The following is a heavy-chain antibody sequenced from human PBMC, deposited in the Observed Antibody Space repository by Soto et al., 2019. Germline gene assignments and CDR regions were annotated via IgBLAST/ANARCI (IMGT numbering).Heavy chain of an antibody. Sequence: GGSLRLSCAASGFSFNSYWMSWVRQAPGRGLEWVANLDQDGSEKQYVDSVKGRVTISXDXXXXSXEXQMTSLRVEDTAVYYCARDTPYSSSWG. V-gene: IGHV3-7*01. CDR1: GFSFNSYW. D-gene: IGHD6-19*01. CDR3: ARDTPYSSS. J-gene: IGHJ6*01. CDR2: LDQDGSEK.